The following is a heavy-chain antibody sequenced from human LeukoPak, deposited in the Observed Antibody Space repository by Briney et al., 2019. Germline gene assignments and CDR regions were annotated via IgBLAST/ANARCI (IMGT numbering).Heavy chain of an antibody. Sequence: SQTLSLTCTVSGGSISSYYWSWIRQPAGKGLEWIGRIFTSGSTNYNPSLKSRVTMSVDTSKNQFSLKLSSVTAADTPVYYCARARCSGGSCYSDSGDWFDPWGQGTLVTVSS. CDR1: GGSISSYY. D-gene: IGHD2-15*01. V-gene: IGHV4-4*07. CDR3: ARARCSGGSCYSDSGDWFDP. J-gene: IGHJ5*02. CDR2: IFTSGST.